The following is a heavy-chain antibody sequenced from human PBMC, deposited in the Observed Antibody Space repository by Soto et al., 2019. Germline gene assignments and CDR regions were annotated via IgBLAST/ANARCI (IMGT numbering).Heavy chain of an antibody. CDR2: IYYRGNT. CDR1: CGSIINNNYH. J-gene: IGHJ4*02. Sequence: SETLSLTCSFSCGSIINNNYHWGWIRQPPGKGLEWMGSIYYRGNTYYNPSLRSRITISVDTSRNQFSLALSSVTAADTAVYFCARLRGGCPADFWGQGTLVTVSS. CDR3: ARLRGGCPADF. D-gene: IGHD3-16*01. V-gene: IGHV4-39*01.